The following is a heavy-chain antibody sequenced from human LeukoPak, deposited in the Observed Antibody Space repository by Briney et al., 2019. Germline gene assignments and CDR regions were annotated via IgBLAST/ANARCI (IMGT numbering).Heavy chain of an antibody. CDR1: GGSISSYH. D-gene: IGHD3-22*01. CDR2: IYSPGGT. J-gene: IGHJ3*02. CDR3: ARAPYSADSSATPPAFDI. Sequence: ETLSLTCTVSGGSISSYHWSWVRQAPGKGLEWVSIIYSPGGTYYADSVKGRFTISRDNSKNTIYLQMNSLRVEDTAVYYCARAPYSADSSATPPAFDIWGQGTMVTVSS. V-gene: IGHV3-53*01.